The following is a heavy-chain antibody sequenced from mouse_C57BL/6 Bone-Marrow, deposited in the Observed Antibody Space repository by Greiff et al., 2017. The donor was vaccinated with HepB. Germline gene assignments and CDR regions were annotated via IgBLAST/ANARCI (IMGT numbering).Heavy chain of an antibody. CDR3: TTAGSSYPYWYFDV. Sequence: DVQLVESGAELVRPGASVKLSCTASGFNIKDDYMHWVKQRPEQGLEWIGWIDPENGDTEYASKFQGKATIPADTSSNTAYLQLSSLTSEDTAVYYCTTAGSSYPYWYFDVWGTGTTVTVSS. CDR1: GFNIKDDY. J-gene: IGHJ1*03. V-gene: IGHV14-4*01. D-gene: IGHD1-1*01. CDR2: IDPENGDT.